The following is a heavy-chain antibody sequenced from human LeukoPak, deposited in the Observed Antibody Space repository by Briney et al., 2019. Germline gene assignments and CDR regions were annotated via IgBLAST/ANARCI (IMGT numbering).Heavy chain of an antibody. CDR2: ISGGGDST. CDR3: AREEEGYYYGSGSYYAVEDY. J-gene: IGHJ4*02. V-gene: IGHV3-23*01. Sequence: PGGSLRLSCAASGFPFNYYAMTWVRQAPGMGLEWVSAISGGGDSTYYADSVKGRFTISRDNAKNSLYLQMNSLRAEDTAVYYCAREEEGYYYGSGSYYAVEDYWGQGTLVTVSS. CDR1: GFPFNYYA. D-gene: IGHD3-10*01.